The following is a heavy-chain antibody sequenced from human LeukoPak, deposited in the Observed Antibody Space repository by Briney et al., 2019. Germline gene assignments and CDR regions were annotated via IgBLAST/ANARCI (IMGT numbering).Heavy chain of an antibody. CDR1: DGSISSYY. D-gene: IGHD1-26*01. Sequence: PSETLSLTCTVSDGSISSYYWSWIRQPPGKGLEWIGYIYYSGSTYYNPSLKSRVTISVDTSKNQFSLKLSSVTAADTAVYYCARADKWEIRSAFDIWGQGTMVTVSS. J-gene: IGHJ3*02. CDR3: ARADKWEIRSAFDI. V-gene: IGHV4-59*12. CDR2: IYYSGST.